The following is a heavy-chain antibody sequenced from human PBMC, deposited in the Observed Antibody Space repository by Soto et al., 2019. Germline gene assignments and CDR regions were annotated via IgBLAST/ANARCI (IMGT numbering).Heavy chain of an antibody. Sequence: SETLSLTCTVSSDSISNYYCSWFRQPPGKGLEWIGYMHYNGYTSYNPSLRSRVTISVDTSKNQFSLKLSSVTAADTAVYYCARENDNWNYSLWFDPWGQGTLVTVSS. CDR1: SDSISNYY. J-gene: IGHJ5*02. CDR2: MHYNGYT. CDR3: ARENDNWNYSLWFDP. D-gene: IGHD1-7*01. V-gene: IGHV4-59*12.